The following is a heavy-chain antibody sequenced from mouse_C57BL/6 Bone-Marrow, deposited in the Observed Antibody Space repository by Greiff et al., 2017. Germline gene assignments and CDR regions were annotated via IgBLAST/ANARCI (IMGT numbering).Heavy chain of an antibody. Sequence: VQLQQPGAELVKPGASVKLSCKASGYTFTSYWMQWVKQRPGQGLEWIGEIDPSDSYTNYNQKFEGKATLTVDTSSSTAYMQLSSLTSEDSAVYYCARRYGFDYWGQGTTLTVSS. CDR2: IDPSDSYT. CDR1: GYTFTSYW. V-gene: IGHV1-50*01. J-gene: IGHJ2*01. D-gene: IGHD1-1*02. CDR3: ARRYGFDY.